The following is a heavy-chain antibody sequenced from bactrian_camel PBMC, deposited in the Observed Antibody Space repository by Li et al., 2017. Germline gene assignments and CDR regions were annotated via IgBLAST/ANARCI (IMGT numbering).Heavy chain of an antibody. D-gene: IGHD5*01. J-gene: IGHJ4*01. CDR3: ATDLMVTTGEYTY. CDR2: INSSGGRT. CDR1: GYTFSRYC. V-gene: IGHV3S1*01. Sequence: HVQLVESGGGSVQDGGSLRLSCAASGYTFSRYCMGWFRQAPGKEREGVAAINSSGGRTYYRDSVKGRFTISQDNAKNTLYLQMNSLKTDDTGVYYCATDLMVTTGEYTYWGQGTQVTVS.